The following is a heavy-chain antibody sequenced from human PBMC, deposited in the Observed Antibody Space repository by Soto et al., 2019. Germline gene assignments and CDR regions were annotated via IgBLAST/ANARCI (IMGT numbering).Heavy chain of an antibody. Sequence: VQLVESGGGLVQPGGSLRLSCAASGFTFSSYEMNWVRQAPGKGLEWVSYISSSGSTIYYADSVKGRFTISRDNAKNSLYLQMNSLRAEDTAVYYCAREKNYRHYGMDVWGQGTTVTVSS. J-gene: IGHJ6*02. V-gene: IGHV3-48*03. CDR2: ISSSGSTI. CDR1: GFTFSSYE. D-gene: IGHD1-7*01. CDR3: AREKNYRHYGMDV.